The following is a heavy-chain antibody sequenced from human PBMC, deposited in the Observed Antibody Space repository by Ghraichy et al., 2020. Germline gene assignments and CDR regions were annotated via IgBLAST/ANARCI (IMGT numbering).Heavy chain of an antibody. CDR3: ARASTVVRFYYYAGMDV. D-gene: IGHD4-23*01. CDR1: GFSFSGYN. CDR2: ITTSSRTI. Sequence: GSLRLSCVGSGFSFSGYNMNWVRQSPGKGLEWVSYITTSSRTIFYADSVKVRFTISRDNAQNSLYLQMNSLRDEDTAVYYCARASTVVRFYYYAGMDVWGQGTTVTVSS. J-gene: IGHJ6*02. V-gene: IGHV3-48*02.